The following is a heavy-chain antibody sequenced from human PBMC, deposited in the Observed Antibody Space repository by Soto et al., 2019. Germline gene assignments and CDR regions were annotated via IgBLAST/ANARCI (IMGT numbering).Heavy chain of an antibody. J-gene: IGHJ3*02. CDR1: GGSISSYY. CDR3: ARSKSRYDYVWGSPPDAFDI. V-gene: IGHV4-59*01. CDR2: IYYSGST. D-gene: IGHD3-16*01. Sequence: PSETLSLTCTVSGGSISSYYWSWIRQPPGKGLEWTGYIYYSGSTNYNPSLKSRVTISVDTSKNQFSLKLSSVTAADTAVYYCARSKSRYDYVWGSPPDAFDIWGQGTMVTVSS.